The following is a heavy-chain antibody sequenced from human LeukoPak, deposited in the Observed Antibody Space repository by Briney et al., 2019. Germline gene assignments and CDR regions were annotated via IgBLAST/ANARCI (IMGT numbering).Heavy chain of an antibody. J-gene: IGHJ6*03. CDR3: AKSIRSLEWLLYLTTDYYYYYMDV. CDR1: GLTFSDFA. Sequence: GGSLRLSCAASGLTFSDFAMSWVRQAPGKGLEWVSAISGSGGSTYYADSVKGRFTISRDNSKNTLYLQMNSLRAEDTAVYYCAKSIRSLEWLLYLTTDYYYYYMDVWGKGTTVTVSS. CDR2: ISGSGGST. D-gene: IGHD3-3*01. V-gene: IGHV3-23*01.